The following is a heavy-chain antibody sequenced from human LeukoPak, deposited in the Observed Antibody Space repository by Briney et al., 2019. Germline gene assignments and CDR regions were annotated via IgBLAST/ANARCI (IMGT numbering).Heavy chain of an antibody. D-gene: IGHD6-13*01. CDR1: GYTFTSYG. CDR3: ARDGAWKVVSSSWYVGWFDP. V-gene: IGHV1-18*01. J-gene: IGHJ5*02. CDR2: ISAYNGNT. Sequence: ASVKVSCKASGYTFTSYGISWVRQAPGQGLEWMGWISAYNGNTNYAQKLQGRLTMTTDTSTSTAYMELRSLRSDDTAVYYCARDGAWKVVSSSWYVGWFDPWGQGTLVTVSS.